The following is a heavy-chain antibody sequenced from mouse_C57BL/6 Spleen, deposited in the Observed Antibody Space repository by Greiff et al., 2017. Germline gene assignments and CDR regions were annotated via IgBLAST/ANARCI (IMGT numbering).Heavy chain of an antibody. CDR1: GFSINSDCY. Sequence: VQLKQSGPSLVRPSQTLSLTCTVTGFSINSDCYWIWIRQFPGNKLEYIGYTFYSGITYYNPSLESRTYITRDTSKNQFSLKLSSVTTEDTATYYCARENYSKGGYFDVWGTGTTVTVSS. V-gene: IGHV3-3*01. CDR2: TFYSGIT. D-gene: IGHD2-12*01. J-gene: IGHJ1*03. CDR3: ARENYSKGGYFDV.